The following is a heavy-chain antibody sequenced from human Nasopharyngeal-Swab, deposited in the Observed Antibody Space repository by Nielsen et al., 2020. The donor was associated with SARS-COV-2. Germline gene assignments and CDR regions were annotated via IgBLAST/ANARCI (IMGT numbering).Heavy chain of an antibody. J-gene: IGHJ4*02. CDR2: ISYDGSNK. CDR3: AKFPLSRYSSAVY. Sequence: GESLKISCAASGFTFSSYGMHWVRQAPGKGPEWVAVISYDGSNKYYADSVKGRFTISRDNSKNTLYLQMNSLRAEDTAVYYCAKFPLSRYSSAVYWGQGTLVTVSS. V-gene: IGHV3-30*18. D-gene: IGHD6-19*01. CDR1: GFTFSSYG.